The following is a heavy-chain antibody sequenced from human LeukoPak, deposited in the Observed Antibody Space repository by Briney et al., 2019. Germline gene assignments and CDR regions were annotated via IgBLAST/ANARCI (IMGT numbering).Heavy chain of an antibody. CDR3: ARGYYDRYRYFDL. D-gene: IGHD3-22*01. Sequence: PSQTLSLTCTVSGGSISSGDYYWSWIRQPPGKGLEWIGYIYYSGSTYYNPSLKSRVTISVDTSKNQFSLKLSSVTAADTAVYYCARGYYDRYRYFDLWGRGTLVTVSS. CDR1: GGSISSGDYY. J-gene: IGHJ2*01. CDR2: IYYSGST. V-gene: IGHV4-30-4*01.